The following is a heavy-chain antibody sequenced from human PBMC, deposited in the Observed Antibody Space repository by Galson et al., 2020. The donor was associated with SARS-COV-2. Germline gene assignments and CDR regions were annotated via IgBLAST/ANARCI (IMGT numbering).Heavy chain of an antibody. CDR3: ARVVVVITLNWFDP. CDR1: GYSISSGYY. D-gene: IGHD3-22*01. J-gene: IGHJ5*02. V-gene: IGHV4-38-2*02. CDR2: IYHSGST. Sequence: SQTLSLTCTVSGYSISSGYYWGWIRQPPGKGLEWIGSIYHSGSTHYNPSLKSRVTISVDTSKNQFSLKLSSVTAADTAVYYCARVVVVITLNWFDPWGQGTLVTVAS.